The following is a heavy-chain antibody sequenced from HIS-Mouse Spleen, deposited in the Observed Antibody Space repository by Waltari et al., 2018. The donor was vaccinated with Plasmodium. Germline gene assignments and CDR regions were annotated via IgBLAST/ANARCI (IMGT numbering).Heavy chain of an antibody. J-gene: IGHJ4*02. CDR1: GFTFSSYW. CDR3: ARDSGSYGSHFDY. V-gene: IGHV3-7*01. Sequence: EVQLVESGGGLVQPGGSLRLSCAASGFTFSSYWMSWVRQAPGKGLEWVANIKQDGSEKYYVDSVKGRFTISRDNAKNSLYLQMNSLRAEDTAVYYCARDSGSYGSHFDYWGQGTLVTVSS. CDR2: IKQDGSEK. D-gene: IGHD5-18*01.